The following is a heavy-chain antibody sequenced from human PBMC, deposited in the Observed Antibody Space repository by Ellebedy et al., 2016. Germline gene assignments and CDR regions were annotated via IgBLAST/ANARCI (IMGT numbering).Heavy chain of an antibody. CDR1: GYTFTSYG. CDR2: ISAYNGNT. D-gene: IGHD3-9*01. J-gene: IGHJ6*02. V-gene: IGHV1-18*04. CDR3: ASMYMEDAYDILTGTPSYYYGMDV. Sequence: ASVKVSCKASGYTFTSYGISWVRQAPGQGLEWMGWISAYNGNTNYAQKLQGRVTMTTDTSTSTAYMELRSLRSDDTAVYYCASMYMEDAYDILTGTPSYYYGMDVWGQGTTVTVSS.